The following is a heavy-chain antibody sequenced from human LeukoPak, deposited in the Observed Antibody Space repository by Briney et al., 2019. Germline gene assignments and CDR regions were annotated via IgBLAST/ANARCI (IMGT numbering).Heavy chain of an antibody. CDR2: IYESGST. CDR1: GGSFSGYY. CDR3: ARETRLMGYSSGLGFNY. Sequence: SETLSLTCAVYGGSFSGYYWSWIRQPPGKGLEWIGHIYESGSTDYNPSLKSRVTMSVDTSKNQFSLKLNSVTAADTAVYYCARETRLMGYSSGLGFNYWGQGTLVTVSS. J-gene: IGHJ4*02. D-gene: IGHD6-19*01. V-gene: IGHV4-59*01.